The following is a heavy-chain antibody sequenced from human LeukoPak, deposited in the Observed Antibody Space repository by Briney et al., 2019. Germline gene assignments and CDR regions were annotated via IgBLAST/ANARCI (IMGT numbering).Heavy chain of an antibody. V-gene: IGHV4-61*02. CDR3: ARERNDFWSGYYDY. CDR2: IYTSGDT. Sequence: SQTLSLTCTVSGASISSDNYFWSWIRQPAGKGLGWIGCIYTSGDTNYNPSLDSRVTISIDTSKNQFSLKLSSVTAADTAVYYCARERNDFWSGYYDYWGQGTVVTVSS. CDR1: GASISSDNYF. J-gene: IGHJ4*02. D-gene: IGHD3-3*01.